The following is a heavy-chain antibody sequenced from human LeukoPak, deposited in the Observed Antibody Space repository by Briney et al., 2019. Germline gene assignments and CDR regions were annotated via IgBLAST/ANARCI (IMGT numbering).Heavy chain of an antibody. D-gene: IGHD5-24*01. CDR3: ARGATISETGYLDF. CDR1: GGSISSSSYY. V-gene: IGHV4-39*01. Sequence: SETLSLTCTVSGGSISSSSYYWGWIRQPPGKGLEWIGSIYYSGSTYYNPSLKSRVTISVDTSKNQFSLKVRSLSAADTAVYYCARGATISETGYLDFWGQGTPVTVSS. J-gene: IGHJ4*03. CDR2: IYYSGST.